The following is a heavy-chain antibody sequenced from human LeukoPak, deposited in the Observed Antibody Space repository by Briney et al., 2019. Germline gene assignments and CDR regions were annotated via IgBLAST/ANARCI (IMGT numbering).Heavy chain of an antibody. Sequence: SGGSLRLSCAASGFTFDDYAMHWVRQAPGKGLEWVSAISGSGGSTYYADSVKGRFTISRDNSKNTLYLQMNSLRAEDTAVYYRAKDPSGIFDYWGQGTLVTVSS. J-gene: IGHJ4*02. CDR3: AKDPSGIFDY. CDR1: GFTFDDYA. CDR2: ISGSGGST. V-gene: IGHV3-23*01.